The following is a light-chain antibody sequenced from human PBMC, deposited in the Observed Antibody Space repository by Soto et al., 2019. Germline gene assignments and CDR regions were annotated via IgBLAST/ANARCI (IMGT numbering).Light chain of an antibody. Sequence: DIQMTQSPSSLSASVGDRVTITCRASQGISSYLAWYQQKPGKAPKLLIYAASTLQSGVPSRFSGSGSGTEFTLTISSLQPDDFATYYCQQYNSYSYTFGQGTKVDIK. CDR1: QGISSY. J-gene: IGKJ2*01. CDR2: AAS. CDR3: QQYNSYSYT. V-gene: IGKV1-9*01.